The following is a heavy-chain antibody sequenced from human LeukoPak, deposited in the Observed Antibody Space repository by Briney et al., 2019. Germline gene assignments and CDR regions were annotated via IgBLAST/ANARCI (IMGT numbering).Heavy chain of an antibody. D-gene: IGHD2-21*02. CDR1: GYTFTSYD. V-gene: IGHV1-8*01. CDR3: ASCGGDCYSVNYYFDY. J-gene: IGHJ4*02. CDR2: MNPNSGNT. Sequence: ASVKVSCKASGYTFTSYDINWVRQATGQGLEWMGWMNPNSGNTGYAQKFQGRVTITADKSTSTAYMELSSLRSEDTAVYYCASCGGDCYSVNYYFDYWGQGTLVTVSS.